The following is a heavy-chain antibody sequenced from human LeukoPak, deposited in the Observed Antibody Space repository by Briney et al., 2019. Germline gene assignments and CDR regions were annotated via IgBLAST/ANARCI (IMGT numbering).Heavy chain of an antibody. V-gene: IGHV2-5*02. CDR3: ALHTYKDGYHGWVDP. Sequence: FGPTLVKPTQTLTLTCSISGVSLSTAGVGVGWIRQPPEKALEWLALIYWDDVKGYRPSLKSRLTITKDTSKNQVVLTMTNMDPVDTATYYCALHTYKDGYHGWVDPWGQGTLVTVSS. D-gene: IGHD5-24*01. CDR2: IYWDDVK. J-gene: IGHJ5*02. CDR1: GVSLSTAGVG.